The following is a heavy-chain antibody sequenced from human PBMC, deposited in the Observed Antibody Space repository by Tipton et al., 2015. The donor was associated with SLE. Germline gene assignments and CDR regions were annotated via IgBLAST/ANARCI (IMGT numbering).Heavy chain of an antibody. V-gene: IGHV4-59*11. D-gene: IGHD6-19*01. CDR3: ARVASSSTWYFDY. CDR2: IYYSGST. J-gene: IGHJ4*02. CDR1: GGSISSHY. Sequence: TLSLTCTVSGGSISSHYWSWIRQPPGKGLEWIGYIYYSGSTNYNPSLKSRVTISVDTSKNQFSLKLSSVTAADTAVYYCARVASSSTWYFDYWGQGTLVTVSS.